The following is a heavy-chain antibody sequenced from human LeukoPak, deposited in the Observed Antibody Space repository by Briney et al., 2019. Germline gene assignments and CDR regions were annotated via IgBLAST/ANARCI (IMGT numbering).Heavy chain of an antibody. CDR2: ISSSSSYI. V-gene: IGHV3-21*01. J-gene: IGHJ4*02. CDR1: GFTFSSYS. CDR3: AREFLSSGWYDY. D-gene: IGHD6-19*01. Sequence: GGSLRLSCAASGFTFSSYSMNWVRQAPGKGLEWVSSISSSSSYIYYADSVKGRFTISGDNAKNSLYLQMNSLRAEDTAVYYCAREFLSSGWYDYWGQGTPVTVSS.